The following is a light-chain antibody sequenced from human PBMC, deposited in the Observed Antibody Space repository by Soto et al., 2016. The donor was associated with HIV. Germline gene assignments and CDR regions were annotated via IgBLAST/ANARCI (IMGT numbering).Light chain of an antibody. V-gene: IGKV1-NL1*01. Sequence: DIQMTQSPSSLSASVGDRVTITCRAGQGISNSLAWYQQKPGKAPKVLVNAASNLESGVPSRFSGSGSGRDYTLTITSLQPEDFATYHCQQYYDTPYTFGPGDQARXSN. CDR3: QQYYDTPYT. CDR2: AAS. CDR1: QGISNS. J-gene: IGKJ2*01.